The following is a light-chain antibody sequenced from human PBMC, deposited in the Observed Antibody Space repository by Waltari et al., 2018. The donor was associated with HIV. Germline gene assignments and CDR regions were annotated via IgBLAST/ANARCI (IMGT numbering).Light chain of an antibody. V-gene: IGLV3-1*01. CDR2: KDR. CDR1: KLEDKY. J-gene: IGLJ3*02. CDR3: QAWDGSNGV. Sequence: SYELTQPPSVSVSPGQTASLTCPGDKLEDKYVCWYQQKPGQSPGLVLYKDRERPSGIPQRFSGSNSGNTATLTISGTQATDEADYFCQAWDGSNGVFGGGTKLTVL.